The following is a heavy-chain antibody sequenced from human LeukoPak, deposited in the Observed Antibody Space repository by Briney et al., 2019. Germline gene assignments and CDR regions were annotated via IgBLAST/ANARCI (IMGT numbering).Heavy chain of an antibody. Sequence: PGGSLRLSCAASGFTFSSYWLHWVRQAPGKGLEYVSRINTDGSRINYADSVKGRFTISRDNSKNTLYLQMNSLRAEDTAVYYCARGWAVAGPFDYWGQGTLVTVSS. V-gene: IGHV3-74*01. CDR2: INTDGSRI. CDR3: ARGWAVAGPFDY. CDR1: GFTFSSYW. J-gene: IGHJ4*02. D-gene: IGHD6-19*01.